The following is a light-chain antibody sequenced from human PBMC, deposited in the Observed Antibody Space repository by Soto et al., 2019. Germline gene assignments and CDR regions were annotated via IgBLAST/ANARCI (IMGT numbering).Light chain of an antibody. CDR1: QSISNY. CDR2: AAF. CDR3: QQRHNWPIT. J-gene: IGKJ5*01. Sequence: DIQMTQSPSSLSASVGDSVTITCRASQSISNYLNWYQQKPGRAPKLLIYAAFTLQRGVPSRFSGSGSGTDFTLTISSLDPEDFGVYFCQQRHNWPITFGQGTRLDIK. V-gene: IGKV1-39*01.